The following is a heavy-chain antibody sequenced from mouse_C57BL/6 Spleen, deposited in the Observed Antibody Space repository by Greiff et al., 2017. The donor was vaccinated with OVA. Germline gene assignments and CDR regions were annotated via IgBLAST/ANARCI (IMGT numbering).Heavy chain of an antibody. Sequence: QVQLQQPGAELVKPGASVKLSCKASGYTFTSYWMHWVKQRPGRGLEWIGRIDPNSGGTKYNEKFQSKATLTVDKPSSTAYRQLSSLTSEDTAVYYCARSYGSSLAWFAYWGQGTLVTVSA. CDR1: GYTFTSYW. CDR3: ARSYGSSLAWFAY. D-gene: IGHD1-1*01. J-gene: IGHJ3*01. V-gene: IGHV1-72*01. CDR2: IDPNSGGT.